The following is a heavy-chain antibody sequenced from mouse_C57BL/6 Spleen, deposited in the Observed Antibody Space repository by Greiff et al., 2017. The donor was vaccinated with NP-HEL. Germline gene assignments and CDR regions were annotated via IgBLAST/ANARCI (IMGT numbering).Heavy chain of an antibody. Sequence: QVQLKESGPELVKPGASVKISCKASGYTFTDYYINWVKQRPGQGLEWIGWIFPGSGSTYYNEKFKGKATLTVDKSSSTAYMLLSSLTSEDSAVYFCARFPNYYYGSSPEAMDYWGQGTSVTVSS. J-gene: IGHJ4*01. CDR2: IFPGSGST. CDR1: GYTFTDYY. D-gene: IGHD1-1*01. V-gene: IGHV1-75*01. CDR3: ARFPNYYYGSSPEAMDY.